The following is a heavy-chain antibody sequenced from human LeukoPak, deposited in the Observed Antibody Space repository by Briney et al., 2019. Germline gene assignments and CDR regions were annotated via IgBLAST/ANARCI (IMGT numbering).Heavy chain of an antibody. Sequence: SETLSLTCAVSCYSISSGYYWFWSRQPPGKGLEWIATIYHIGTTYYNPSLKSRVTMSVDTSKNQFSLKLSSVTAADWDVYFCAREGASGGYDWGWFEPWGEGTLVTVS. D-gene: IGHD5-12*01. CDR2: IYHIGTT. CDR3: AREGASGGYDWGWFEP. V-gene: IGHV4-38-2*02. J-gene: IGHJ5*02. CDR1: CYSISSGYY.